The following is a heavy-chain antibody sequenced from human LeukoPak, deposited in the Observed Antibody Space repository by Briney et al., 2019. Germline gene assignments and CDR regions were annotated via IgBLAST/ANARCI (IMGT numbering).Heavy chain of an antibody. D-gene: IGHD3-3*01. CDR3: ATTRSNDFWSGYPDY. V-gene: IGHV4-39*01. CDR1: GGSISSSGYY. CDR2: IYYSGST. J-gene: IGHJ4*02. Sequence: SETLSLTCTVSGGSISSSGYYWGWIRQPPGKGLEWIASIYYSGSTYYNPSLKSRVTISVDTSKNQFSLKLSSVTAADTAVYYCATTRSNDFWSGYPDYWGQGTLVTVSS.